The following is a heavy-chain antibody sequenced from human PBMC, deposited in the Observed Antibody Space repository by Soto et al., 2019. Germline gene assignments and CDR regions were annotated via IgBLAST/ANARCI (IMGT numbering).Heavy chain of an antibody. CDR3: AHSRVTTPFDY. J-gene: IGHJ4*02. D-gene: IGHD4-17*01. V-gene: IGHV2-5*02. CDR1: GFSLSTSGVG. Sequence: QITLKESGPTLVKPTQPLTLTCPFSGFSLSTSGVGVGWIRHPPGKALEWLALIYWADDKRYSPSLKSRLTITKYTSNNQVVLTMTNMDPVDTATYYCAHSRVTTPFDYWGQGTLVTVSS. CDR2: IYWADDK.